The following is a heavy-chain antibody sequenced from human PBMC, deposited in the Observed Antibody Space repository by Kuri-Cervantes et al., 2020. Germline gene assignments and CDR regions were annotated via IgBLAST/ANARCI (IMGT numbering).Heavy chain of an antibody. J-gene: IGHJ4*02. Sequence: SQTLSLTCAVSGYSISSGYYWGWIRQPPGKGLEWLAELHHSGSTKYNPSLKSRLTISLDKTNNQFSLNLNSVTAEDTAVYFCARAPSGEPQKVPGDYWGQGTLVTVSS. CDR2: LHHSGST. D-gene: IGHD2-21*01. V-gene: IGHV4-38-2*01. CDR3: ARAPSGEPQKVPGDY. CDR1: GYSISSGYY.